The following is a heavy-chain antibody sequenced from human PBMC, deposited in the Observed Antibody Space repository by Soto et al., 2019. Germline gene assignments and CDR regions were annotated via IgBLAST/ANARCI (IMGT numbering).Heavy chain of an antibody. CDR2: IDWDDDK. D-gene: IGHD3-22*01. CDR3: ARIPIHSSGYVHGRDV. CDR1: GFSLSTSGMC. V-gene: IGHV2-70*01. Sequence: SSPTLVNPTQTLTLTCTFSGFSLSTSGMCVSWIRQPPGKALEWLALIDWDDDKYYSTSLKTRLTISKDASKNQVLLTMTNMDPVDTATYYCARIPIHSSGYVHGRDVWGQGTTVTVSS. J-gene: IGHJ6*02.